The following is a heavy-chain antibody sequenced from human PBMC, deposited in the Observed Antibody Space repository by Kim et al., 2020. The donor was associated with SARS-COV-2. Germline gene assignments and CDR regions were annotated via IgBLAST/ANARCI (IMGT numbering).Heavy chain of an antibody. CDR2: T. V-gene: IGHV3-23*01. CDR3: ASQKGRGYYFDY. Sequence: TYHPDAVKGRITNSRDNTKERLSLQMNGLSAEDTAVDYCASQKGRGYYFDYWGQGTLVTVSS. J-gene: IGHJ4*02.